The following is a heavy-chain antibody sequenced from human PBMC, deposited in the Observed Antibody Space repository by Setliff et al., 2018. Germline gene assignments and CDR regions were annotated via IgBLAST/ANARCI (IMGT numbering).Heavy chain of an antibody. Sequence: SVKVSCKTSGYSFTSHYMHWVRQAPGQGLEWMGIVNPGGLTSSSTQKFEGRVTMTRDTSTSTVYMELNSLTSDDTAVYYCARAGLAAAGRKGVFDHWGQGTLVTVS. CDR3: ARAGLAAAGRKGVFDH. CDR1: GYSFTSHY. J-gene: IGHJ4*02. CDR2: VNPGGLTS. V-gene: IGHV1-46*01. D-gene: IGHD6-13*01.